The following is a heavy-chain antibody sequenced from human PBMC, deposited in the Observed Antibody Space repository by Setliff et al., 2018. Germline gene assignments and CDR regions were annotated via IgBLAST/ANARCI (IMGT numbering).Heavy chain of an antibody. Sequence: GASVKVSCKASGGTFSSYAISWVRQAPGQGLEWLGWISAYNGNTNYAQKLQGRVTMTTDTSTNTAYMGVRTLGSDDTAMYYCARAVGYCSGGSCYKGDDYWGQGTLVTVSS. D-gene: IGHD2-15*01. V-gene: IGHV1-18*01. J-gene: IGHJ4*02. CDR2: ISAYNGNT. CDR1: GGTFSSYA. CDR3: ARAVGYCSGGSCYKGDDY.